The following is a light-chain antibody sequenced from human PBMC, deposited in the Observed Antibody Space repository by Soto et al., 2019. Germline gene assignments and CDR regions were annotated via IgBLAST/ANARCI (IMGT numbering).Light chain of an antibody. CDR3: CSYAGGATYV. J-gene: IGLJ1*01. V-gene: IGLV2-8*01. Sequence: QSALTQPPSASGSPGQSVTISCTGTSSDVGGYNYVSWYQQHPGKAPKLIISEVSKRPSGVPDRFSGSKSGNTASLTVSGLQAEDEADYYCCSYAGGATYVFGTGTKLTVL. CDR2: EVS. CDR1: SSDVGGYNY.